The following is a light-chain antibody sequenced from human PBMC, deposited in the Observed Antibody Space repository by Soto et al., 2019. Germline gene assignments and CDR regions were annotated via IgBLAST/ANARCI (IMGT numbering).Light chain of an antibody. CDR1: SSDVGSYNL. J-gene: IGLJ2*01. V-gene: IGLV2-23*01. Sequence: QSALTQPASVSGSPGQSITISCTGTSSDVGSYNLVSWYQQHPGKAPKLMIYEGSKRPSGVSNRFSGSKSGNTASLTISGLQAEDXADYYCCSYAGSSTSVVFGGGTKLTVL. CDR2: EGS. CDR3: CSYAGSSTSVV.